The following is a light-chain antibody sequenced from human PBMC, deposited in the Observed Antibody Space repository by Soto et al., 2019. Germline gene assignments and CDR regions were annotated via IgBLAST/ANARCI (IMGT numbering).Light chain of an antibody. CDR2: KAS. CDR1: QNIGDL. Sequence: DIQMTQSPSTLSASVGDRVAITCRASQNIGDLLAWYQLKPGEAPKLLIYKASYLETGVPSRFSVSGSGTEFTFTISSLQPGDLATYSCQHHSAFSVTSGQGTKVDIK. CDR3: QHHSAFSVT. J-gene: IGKJ1*01. V-gene: IGKV1-5*03.